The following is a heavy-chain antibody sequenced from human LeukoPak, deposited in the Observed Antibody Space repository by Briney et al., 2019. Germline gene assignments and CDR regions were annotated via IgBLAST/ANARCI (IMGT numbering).Heavy chain of an antibody. J-gene: IGHJ4*02. CDR2: IIPILGIA. CDR1: GGTFSSYA. V-gene: IGHV1-69*04. D-gene: IGHD6-25*01. CDR3: ARDSISIAALDY. Sequence: SVKVSCKASGGTFSSYAISWVRQAPGQGLEWMGGIIPILGIANYAQKFQGRVTITADKSTSTAYMELSSLRSEDTAVYYCARDSISIAALDYWGQGTLVTVSS.